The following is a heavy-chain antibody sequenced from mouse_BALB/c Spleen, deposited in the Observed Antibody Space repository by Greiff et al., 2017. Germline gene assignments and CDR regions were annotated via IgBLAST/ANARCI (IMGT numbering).Heavy chain of an antibody. Sequence: EVKLMESGGGLVQPGGSRKLSCAASGFTFSSFGMHWVRQAPGQGLEWVAYISSGSGTIYYADTVKGRFTISRDNPKNTLFLQITSLRSEDTAVYYCARSDRYYCAMDYWGQGTSVTVSS. CDR2: ISSGSGTI. D-gene: IGHD2-3*01. CDR1: GFTFSSFG. V-gene: IGHV5-17*02. J-gene: IGHJ4*01. CDR3: ARSDRYYCAMDY.